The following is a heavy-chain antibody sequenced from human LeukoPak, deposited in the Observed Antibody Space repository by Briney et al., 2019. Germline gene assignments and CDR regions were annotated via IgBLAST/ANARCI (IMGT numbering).Heavy chain of an antibody. J-gene: IGHJ6*03. V-gene: IGHV4-30-2*01. CDR1: GGSITSGSGRIS. Sequence: SETLSLTCAVSGGSITSGSGRISWSWVRQPPGKGLEWIGYSYHGGSTHYNPSLKSRLTISRDTSKNQFSLRLSSVTAADTAVYYCARGRQEISMILVVMTGVSYYLDVWGIGTTVTVS. CDR2: SYHGGST. D-gene: IGHD3-22*01. CDR3: ARGRQEISMILVVMTGVSYYLDV.